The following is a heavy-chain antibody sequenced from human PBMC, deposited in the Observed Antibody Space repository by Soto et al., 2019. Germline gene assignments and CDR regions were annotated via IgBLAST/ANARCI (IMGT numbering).Heavy chain of an antibody. J-gene: IGHJ2*01. CDR3: ARPHRYHPRAWYFDL. D-gene: IGHD1-26*01. Sequence: PSETLSLTCAVSGYSVSDSNWWGWIRQPPGKGLEWMGHIYNSGSTYYKSSLKGRVTMSIDTSKNQFSLRLYSVTAVDTAVYYCARPHRYHPRAWYFDLWGRGTLVTVSS. CDR1: GYSVSDSNW. CDR2: IYNSGST. V-gene: IGHV4-28*01.